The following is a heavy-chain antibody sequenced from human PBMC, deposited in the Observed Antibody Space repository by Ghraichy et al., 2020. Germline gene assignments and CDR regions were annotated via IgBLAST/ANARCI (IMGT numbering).Heavy chain of an antibody. D-gene: IGHD5-24*01. CDR3: ARDPPEMPTSEYEEPGDY. V-gene: IGHV1-69*06. J-gene: IGHJ4*02. CDR1: GGIFSHFA. CDR2: IIPISGRP. Sequence: SVKVSCKTYGGIFSHFAVSWVRQAPGQGLEWMGGIIPISGRPNYAQKFRGRVTISADTSTSTAYMELSSLRSEDTAVYFCARDPPEMPTSEYEEPGDYWGQGTLVTV.